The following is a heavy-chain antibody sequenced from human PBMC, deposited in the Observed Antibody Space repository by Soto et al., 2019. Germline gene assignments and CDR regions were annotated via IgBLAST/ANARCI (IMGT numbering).Heavy chain of an antibody. V-gene: IGHV1-18*01. CDR2: INGYNGNT. CDR3: ARDGEWLELDF. J-gene: IGHJ4*02. CDR1: GYTFTNFG. Sequence: QVQLVQSGSEVKKPGASVKVSCKASGYTFTNFGITWVRQAPGQGLEWMGWINGYNGNTNHAQKLQGGVTLTTDTSTSTAYMELRSLRSDDTAVYYCARDGEWLELDFWGQGTLVTVSS. D-gene: IGHD6-19*01.